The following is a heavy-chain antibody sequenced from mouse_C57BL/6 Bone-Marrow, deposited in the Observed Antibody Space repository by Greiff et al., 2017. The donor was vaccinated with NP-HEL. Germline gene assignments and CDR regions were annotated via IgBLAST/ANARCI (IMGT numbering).Heavy chain of an antibody. CDR2: IDPNSGGT. CDR3: ARGVYYSFAY. D-gene: IGHD1-1*01. V-gene: IGHV1-72*01. J-gene: IGHJ3*01. CDR1: GYTFTSYW. Sequence: QVQLQQPGAELVKPGASVKLSCKASGYTFTSYWMHWVKQRPGRGLEWIGRIDPNSGGTKYNEKFKSKATLTVDKHSSTAYMQLGSLTSEDSAVYYCARGVYYSFAYWGQGTLVTVSA.